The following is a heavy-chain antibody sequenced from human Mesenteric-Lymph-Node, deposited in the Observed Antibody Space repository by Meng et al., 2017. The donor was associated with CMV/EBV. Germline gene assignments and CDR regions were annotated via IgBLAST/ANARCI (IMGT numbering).Heavy chain of an antibody. Sequence: SGYPFTGYYLPWVRQAPGQGLEWMGCINPTTGDTHFAQKFQGSVTMTRDTSTTTAYMEISSLRSDDTAVYYCARGTWAQRSSGAGYWGQGTLVTVSS. V-gene: IGHV1-2*02. D-gene: IGHD6-19*01. CDR3: ARGTWAQRSSGAGY. J-gene: IGHJ4*02. CDR1: GYPFTGYY. CDR2: INPTTGDT.